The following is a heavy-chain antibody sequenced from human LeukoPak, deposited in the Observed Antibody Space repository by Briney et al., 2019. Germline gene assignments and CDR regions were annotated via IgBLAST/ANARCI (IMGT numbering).Heavy chain of an antibody. V-gene: IGHV3-11*03. CDR1: GFSFSDYY. CDR2: ISSSGSHT. CDR3: ARHPDGSLSLDY. D-gene: IGHD1-26*01. Sequence: PGGSLRLSCVASGFSFSDYYMSWIRQAPGKGLEWVSYISSSGSHTNYADSVTGRFTISRNNAKKSLHLQMNSLGAEDTAVYYCARHPDGSLSLDYWGQGTLVTVSS. J-gene: IGHJ4*02.